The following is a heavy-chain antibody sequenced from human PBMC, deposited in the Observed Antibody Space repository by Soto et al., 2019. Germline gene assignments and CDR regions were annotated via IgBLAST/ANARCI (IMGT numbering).Heavy chain of an antibody. CDR2: ISYDGSNK. CDR1: GFTFSSYG. J-gene: IGHJ6*02. Sequence: QVQLVESGGGVVQPGRSLRLSCAVSGFTFSSYGMHWVRQAPGKGLEWVAVISYDGSNKYYADSVKGRFTISRDNSKNTPYLPMKSLRAEDTAVYYWAKDQSYIGSASKPRTNYYCFGMAVWGQGTTVTVS. CDR3: AKDQSYIGSASKPRTNYYCFGMAV. D-gene: IGHD3-10*01. V-gene: IGHV3-30*18.